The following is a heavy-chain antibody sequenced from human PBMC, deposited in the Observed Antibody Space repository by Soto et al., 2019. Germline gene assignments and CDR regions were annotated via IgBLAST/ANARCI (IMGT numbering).Heavy chain of an antibody. J-gene: IGHJ6*02. Sequence: HVQLVQSGAEVKKTGASMKVYCKASGYTFTGYYMHWVRQAPVQGLEWMGWINPNSGGTNYAQTFQGWVTMTRDTSISTAYMALSRLRSDDTAVYYCATTMEGRYYYYGMDVWGQGTTVTVSS. CDR2: INPNSGGT. CDR3: ATTMEGRYYYYGMDV. CDR1: GYTFTGYY. D-gene: IGHD1-1*01. V-gene: IGHV1-2*04.